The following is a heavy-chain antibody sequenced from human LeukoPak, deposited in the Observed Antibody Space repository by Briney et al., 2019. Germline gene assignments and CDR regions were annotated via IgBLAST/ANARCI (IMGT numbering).Heavy chain of an antibody. CDR2: INPNSGGT. Sequence: ASVKVSCKASGYTFTGYYMHWVRQAPGQGLEWMGWINPNSGGTNYAQKFQGRVTMTRDTSISTAYVELSRLRSDDTAVYYCARDREQLARGFDPWGQGTLVTVSS. CDR1: GYTFTGYY. CDR3: ARDREQLARGFDP. J-gene: IGHJ5*02. V-gene: IGHV1-2*02. D-gene: IGHD6-13*01.